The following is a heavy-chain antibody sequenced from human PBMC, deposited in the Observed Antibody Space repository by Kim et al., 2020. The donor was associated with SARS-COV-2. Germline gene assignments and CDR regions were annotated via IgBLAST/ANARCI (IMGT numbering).Heavy chain of an antibody. D-gene: IGHD2-8*01. Sequence: THSMKGRLTVSRCDGKNSLFLQMNSLRDEDTALYFCARRMALSAMDYWGQGTLVTVSS. CDR3: ARRMALSAMDY. J-gene: IGHJ4*02. V-gene: IGHV3-48*02.